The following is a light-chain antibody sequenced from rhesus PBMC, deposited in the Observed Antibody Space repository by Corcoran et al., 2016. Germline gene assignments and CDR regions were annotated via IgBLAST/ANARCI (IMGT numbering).Light chain of an antibody. CDR3: QQHNRHPWT. CDR1: QAISSY. CDR2: AAA. V-gene: IGKV1-44*02. J-gene: IGKJ1*01. Sequence: DIQMTQSPSSLSASVGDRVTITCRASQAISSYLAWYQQKPGKVPRLLIYAAASLETGVPSRFSGSGSGTEFTLTISSLQPEDCATYYCQQHNRHPWTFGQGTKVEIK.